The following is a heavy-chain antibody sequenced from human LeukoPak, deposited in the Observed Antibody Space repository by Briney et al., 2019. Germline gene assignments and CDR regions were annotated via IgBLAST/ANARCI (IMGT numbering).Heavy chain of an antibody. CDR3: AKEENQLLWSAFDI. D-gene: IGHD2-2*01. V-gene: IGHV3-23*01. CDR1: EFTFNNYA. CDR2: ISGSGGST. Sequence: GESLRLSCAASEFTFNNYAMSWVRQAPGKGLEWVSAISGSGGSTYYADSVKGRFTISRDNSKNTLYLQMNSLRAEDTAVYYCAKEENQLLWSAFDIWGQGTMVTVSS. J-gene: IGHJ3*02.